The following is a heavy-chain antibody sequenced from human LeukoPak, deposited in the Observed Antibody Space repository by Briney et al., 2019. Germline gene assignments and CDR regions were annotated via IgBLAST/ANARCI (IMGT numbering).Heavy chain of an antibody. CDR3: ARRLGSCYSCVGYYYGMDV. J-gene: IGHJ6*02. CDR2: ISGSGGST. CDR1: GFTFSSYA. V-gene: IGHV3-23*01. D-gene: IGHD2-15*01. Sequence: GGSLRLSCAASGFTFSSYAMSWVRQAPGKGLEWVSAISGSGGSTYYADSVKGRFTISRDNSKNTLYLQMNSLRAEDTAVYYCARRLGSCYSCVGYYYGMDVWGQGTTVTVSS.